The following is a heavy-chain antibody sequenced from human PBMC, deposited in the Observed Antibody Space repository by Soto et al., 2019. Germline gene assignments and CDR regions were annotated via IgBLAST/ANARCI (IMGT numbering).Heavy chain of an antibody. D-gene: IGHD4-17*01. CDR3: AXXXXGDNVDY. J-gene: IGHJ4*02. Sequence: QATGQGLEWMGWMNPNSGNTGYAQKFQGRVTMTRNTSISTAYIELSSLRSEDTAVYYFAXXXXGDNVDYWGQGTLVTVSS. V-gene: IGHV1-8*01. CDR2: MNPNSGNT.